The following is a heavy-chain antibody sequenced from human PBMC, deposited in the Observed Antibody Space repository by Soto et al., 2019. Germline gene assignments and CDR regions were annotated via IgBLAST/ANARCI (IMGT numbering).Heavy chain of an antibody. J-gene: IGHJ6*03. V-gene: IGHV6-1*01. CDR2: TYYRSKWYN. D-gene: IGHD5-12*01. CDR1: GDSVSSNSAA. Sequence: PSQTLSLTCAISGDSVSSNSAAWNWIRQSPSRGLEWLGRTYYRSKWYNDYAVSVKSRITINPDTSKNQFSLQLNSVTPEDTAVYYCARDRIVATSPLGYYYMDVWGKGTTVTVSS. CDR3: ARDRIVATSPLGYYYMDV.